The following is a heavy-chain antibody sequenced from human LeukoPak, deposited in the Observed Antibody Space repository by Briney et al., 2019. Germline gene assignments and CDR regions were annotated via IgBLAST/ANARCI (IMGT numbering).Heavy chain of an antibody. D-gene: IGHD6-13*01. CDR3: ARRVAAGALGNFDY. Sequence: GESLKISCKGSGYSFNTYWIGWVRQMPGKGLECMGIIYPGDSDTRYSPSFQGQVTISADKSITTAYLQWSSLKASDTAMYYCARRVAAGALGNFDYWGQGTPVTVSS. CDR1: GYSFNTYW. CDR2: IYPGDSDT. V-gene: IGHV5-51*01. J-gene: IGHJ4*02.